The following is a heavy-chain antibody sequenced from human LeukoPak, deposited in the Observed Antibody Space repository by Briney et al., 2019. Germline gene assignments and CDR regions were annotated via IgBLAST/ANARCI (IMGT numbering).Heavy chain of an antibody. J-gene: IGHJ5*02. CDR1: GFTFSGSA. CDR2: IRSKANSYAT. CDR3: TTSYSGNSWYDWFGP. D-gene: IGHD6-13*01. V-gene: IGHV3-73*01. Sequence: GGSLRLSCAASGFTFSGSAMHWVRQASGKGLEWVGRIRSKANSYATAYAASVKGRFTISRDDSKDTSYLQMNSLKTEDTALYFCTTSYSGNSWYDWFGPWGQGTLVTVSS.